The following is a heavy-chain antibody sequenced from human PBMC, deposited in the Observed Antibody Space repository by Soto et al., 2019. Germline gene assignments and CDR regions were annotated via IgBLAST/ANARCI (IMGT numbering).Heavy chain of an antibody. CDR3: AKGGGGGGYYHAFDY. Sequence: EVQLLESGGGLVQPGGSLRLSCAASGFTFSSYAMSWVRQAPGKGLEWVSAISGSGGSTYYADSVKGRFTISRDNSENTLFLPVNGLRVEDTAVYYWAKGGGGGGYYHAFDYWGQGTLVTVSS. J-gene: IGHJ4*02. CDR1: GFTFSSYA. D-gene: IGHD3-22*01. V-gene: IGHV3-23*01. CDR2: ISGSGGST.